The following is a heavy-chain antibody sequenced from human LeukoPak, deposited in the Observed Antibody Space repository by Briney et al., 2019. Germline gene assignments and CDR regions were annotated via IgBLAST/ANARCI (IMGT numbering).Heavy chain of an antibody. D-gene: IGHD6-13*01. J-gene: IGHJ4*02. CDR1: GLTFSNAW. Sequence: GGSLRLSCAASGLTFSNAWMSWVRLAPGKGLEWVGRIKSEADGGTTDYAAPVTGRFTISRDDSKTTFYLQTNSLRAEDTAVYYCITTGYRPYWGQGTLVTVSS. CDR2: IKSEADGGTT. V-gene: IGHV3-15*01. CDR3: ITTGYRPY.